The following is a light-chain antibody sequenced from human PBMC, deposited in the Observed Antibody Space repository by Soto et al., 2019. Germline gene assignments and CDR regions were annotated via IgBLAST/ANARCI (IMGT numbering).Light chain of an antibody. CDR3: QQSGDTPPWT. J-gene: IGKJ1*01. V-gene: IGKV1-39*01. CDR2: AAS. CDR1: QSIRKY. Sequence: DIQMTQSPSSLSASVGDRVIITCRASQSIRKYLNWYQHKPGKVPTLLIYAASSLQSGVPSRFSGNGSGTEFTLTITSLQPEDFATYYCQQSGDTPPWTFGQGTKVEIK.